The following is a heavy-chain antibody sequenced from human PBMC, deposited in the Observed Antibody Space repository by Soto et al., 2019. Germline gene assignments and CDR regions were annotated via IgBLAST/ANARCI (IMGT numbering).Heavy chain of an antibody. Sequence: EVQLVESGGGLVQPGGSLRLSCAASGFTFSSYEMNWVRQAPGKGLEWVSYISSSGSTIYYADSVKGRFTISRDNAKNSLYLQMNSLRAGDTAVYYCARGENGDPRGWYFDLWGRGTLVTVSS. CDR1: GFTFSSYE. CDR3: ARGENGDPRGWYFDL. D-gene: IGHD4-17*01. CDR2: ISSSGSTI. V-gene: IGHV3-48*03. J-gene: IGHJ2*01.